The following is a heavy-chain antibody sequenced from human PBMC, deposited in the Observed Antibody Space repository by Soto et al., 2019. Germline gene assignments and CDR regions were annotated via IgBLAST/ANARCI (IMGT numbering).Heavy chain of an antibody. CDR2: IYYTGST. D-gene: IGHD3-10*01. CDR1: GGSPISGGHY. J-gene: IGHJ6*02. CDR3: ARVRVYVIPGDSGYLYIMDV. V-gene: IGHV4-31*03. Sequence: SETLSLTCTVSGGSPISGGHYWTWVRQHPGKGLDWMGYIYYTGSTSYNPSLESRLTMSVDTSKNQFSLRLEYVTAADTAVYACARVRVYVIPGDSGYLYIMDVWGQGTTVTVSS.